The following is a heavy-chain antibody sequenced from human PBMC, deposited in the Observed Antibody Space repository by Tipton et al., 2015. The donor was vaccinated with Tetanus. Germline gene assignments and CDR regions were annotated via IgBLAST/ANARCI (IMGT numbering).Heavy chain of an antibody. V-gene: IGHV4-39*01. J-gene: IGHJ5*02. D-gene: IGHD3-16*01. CDR3: ARHPYASVNDWFDP. CDR2: IFYSGST. Sequence: TLSLTCTVSGGSVSSSTYYWVWIRQPPGKGLEWIGTIFYSGSTYYSQSLKSRVTTSIDSSKNQLSLRQTSVTAADTAVYYCARHPYASVNDWFDPWGQGTLVTVSS. CDR1: GGSVSSSTYY.